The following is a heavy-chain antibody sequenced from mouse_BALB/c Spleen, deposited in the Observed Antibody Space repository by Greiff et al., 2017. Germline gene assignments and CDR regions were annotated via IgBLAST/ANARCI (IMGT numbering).Heavy chain of an antibody. CDR3: ARSKEYSYAMDY. CDR2: ISSGSSTI. V-gene: IGHV5-17*02. CDR1: GFTFSSFG. J-gene: IGHJ4*01. Sequence: EVQVVESGGGLVQPGGSRKLSCAASGFTFSSFGMHWVRQAPEKGLEWVAYISSGSSTIYYADTVKGRFTISRDNPKNTLFLQMTSLRSEDTAMYYCARSKEYSYAMDYWGQGTSVTVSS.